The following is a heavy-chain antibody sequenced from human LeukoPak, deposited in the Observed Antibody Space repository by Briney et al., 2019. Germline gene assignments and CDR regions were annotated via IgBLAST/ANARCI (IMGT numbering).Heavy chain of an antibody. CDR3: AYYGSGNFDY. Sequence: SETLSLTCTVSGGSISSSSYYWGWIRQPPGKGLEWIRSIYYSGSTYYNPSLKSRVTISVDTSKNQFSLKLSSVTAADTAVYYCAYYGSGNFDYWGQGTLVTVFS. J-gene: IGHJ4*02. CDR1: GGSISSSSYY. CDR2: IYYSGST. D-gene: IGHD3-10*01. V-gene: IGHV4-39*01.